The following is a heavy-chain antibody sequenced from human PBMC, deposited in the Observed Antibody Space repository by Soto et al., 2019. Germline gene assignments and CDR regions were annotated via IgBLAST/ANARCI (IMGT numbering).Heavy chain of an antibody. CDR2: INSSSSYT. CDR3: ARIIAAAGGRRYFDL. CDR1: GFTFSDYY. D-gene: IGHD6-13*01. J-gene: IGHJ2*01. Sequence: QVQLVESGGGLVKPGGSLRLSCAASGFTFSDYYMSWIRQAPGKGLEWISYINSSSSYTNYADSVKGRFTISRDNAKNSLYLKMNSLRAEDTAVYYCARIIAAAGGRRYFDLWGRCTLVTVSS. V-gene: IGHV3-11*05.